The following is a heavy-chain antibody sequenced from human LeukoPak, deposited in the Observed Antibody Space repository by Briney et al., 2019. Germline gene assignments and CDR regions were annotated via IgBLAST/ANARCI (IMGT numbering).Heavy chain of an antibody. CDR3: ARIHFGDYSLDY. D-gene: IGHD4-17*01. V-gene: IGHV4-59*08. Sequence: SETLSLTCTVSGGSINNYYWSWIRQPPGKALEWIGYIYYIGNTNYNPSLKSRVTISVDTSRNQFFLKLSSVTAADTAVYYCARIHFGDYSLDYWGPGTLVTVSS. CDR2: IYYIGNT. J-gene: IGHJ4*02. CDR1: GGSINNYY.